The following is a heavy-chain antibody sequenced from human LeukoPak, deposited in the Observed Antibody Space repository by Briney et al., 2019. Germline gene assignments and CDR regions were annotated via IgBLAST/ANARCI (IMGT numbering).Heavy chain of an antibody. D-gene: IGHD6-19*01. Sequence: GGSLRLSCAASGFTVITNDMTWVPQAPGKGLEWVSVLYSDGNTKYADSVQGRFTISRDNSKSTLYLEMNSLSPDDTAVYYCARGVEALAANTLAYWGQGTLVTVSS. CDR2: LYSDGNT. CDR3: ARGVEALAANTLAY. V-gene: IGHV3-53*01. CDR1: GFTVITND. J-gene: IGHJ4*02.